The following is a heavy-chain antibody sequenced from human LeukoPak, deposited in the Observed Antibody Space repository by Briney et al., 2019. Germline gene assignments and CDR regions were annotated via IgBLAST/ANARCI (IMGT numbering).Heavy chain of an antibody. J-gene: IGHJ4*02. Sequence: GESLKISCKASGNSITTYWIGWVRQKPGKGLEWMGLIFPGDSDTKYSPSFQGQVTISADKSISTAYLQWSSLKASDTAMYYCASIRSGGSYVDYWGQGTLVTVSS. CDR1: GNSITTYW. D-gene: IGHD6-25*01. CDR2: IFPGDSDT. V-gene: IGHV5-51*01. CDR3: ASIRSGGSYVDY.